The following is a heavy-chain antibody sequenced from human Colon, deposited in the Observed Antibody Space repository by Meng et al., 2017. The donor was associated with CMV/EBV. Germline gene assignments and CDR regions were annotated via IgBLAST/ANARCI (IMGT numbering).Heavy chain of an antibody. Sequence: GESLKISCTASGFIFSAFAMHWVRQAPGKGLEWVAFIRYDGSTKYYSDSAQGRFTISRDDSKSTLYLQMQSLRAEDTAVYYRAKDHCSTTTCYFDVWGQGTLVTVSS. V-gene: IGHV3-30*02. CDR1: GFIFSAFA. CDR3: AKDHCSTTTCYFDV. J-gene: IGHJ4*02. D-gene: IGHD1-1*01. CDR2: IRYDGSTK.